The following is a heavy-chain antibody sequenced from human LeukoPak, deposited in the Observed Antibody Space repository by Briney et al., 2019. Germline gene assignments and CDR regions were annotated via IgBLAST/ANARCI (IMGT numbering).Heavy chain of an antibody. CDR1: GFTFSSYC. V-gene: IGHV3-21*01. CDR2: ISSSSSYI. CDR3: ARDPGYSGYVNYFDY. D-gene: IGHD5-12*01. J-gene: IGHJ4*02. Sequence: PGRSLRLSCAASGFTFSSYCMHWVRQAPGKGLEWVSSISSSSSYIYYADSVKGRFTISRDNAKNSLYLQMNSLRAEDTAVYYCARDPGYSGYVNYFDYWGQGTLVTVSS.